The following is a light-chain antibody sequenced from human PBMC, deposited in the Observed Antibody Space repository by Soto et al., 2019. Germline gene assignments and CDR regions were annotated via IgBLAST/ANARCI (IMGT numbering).Light chain of an antibody. CDR1: QSVASN. CDR3: QQYGSSPLT. V-gene: IGKV3-20*01. J-gene: IGKJ4*01. CDR2: GAS. Sequence: EILMTQSPATLSLSPGERATLSCRASQSVASNLAWYQQRRGQAPRLLIYGASSRATVIPDRFSGSGSGTDFTLTISRLEPEDFAVYYCQQYGSSPLTFGGGTKVDIK.